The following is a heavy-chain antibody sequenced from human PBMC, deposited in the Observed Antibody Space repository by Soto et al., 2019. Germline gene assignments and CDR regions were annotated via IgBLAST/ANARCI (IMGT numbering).Heavy chain of an antibody. D-gene: IGHD2-21*02. CDR2: IYNSGST. J-gene: IGHJ4*02. V-gene: IGHV4-30-2*06. Sequence: QLQLQESGSRLVKPSQTLSLTCAVSGGSISRAGYSWSWIRQSPGKGLEWIGYIYNSGSTFYNPSPRSRLTISVDRSKNQFTLQLNSVTAADTAVYYCASSRVVTTYFDYWGKGTLVTVSS. CDR3: ASSRVVTTYFDY. CDR1: GGSISRAGYS.